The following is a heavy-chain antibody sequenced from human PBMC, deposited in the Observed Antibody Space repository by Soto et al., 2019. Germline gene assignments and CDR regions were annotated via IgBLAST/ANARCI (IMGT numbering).Heavy chain of an antibody. CDR2: IYYSGST. CDR3: ARDQGNYGRGAFDI. V-gene: IGHV4-30-4*01. CDR1: GGSISSGDYY. Sequence: SETLSLTCTVSGGSISSGDYYWSWIRQPPGKGLEWIGYIYYSGSTYYNPSLKSRVTISVDTSKNQFSLKLSSVTAADTAVYYCARDQGNYGRGAFDIWGQGTMLTVS. J-gene: IGHJ3*02. D-gene: IGHD3-16*01.